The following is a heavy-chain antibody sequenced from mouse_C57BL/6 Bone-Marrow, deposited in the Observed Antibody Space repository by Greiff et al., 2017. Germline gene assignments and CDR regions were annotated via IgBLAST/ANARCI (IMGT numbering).Heavy chain of an antibody. CDR1: GFNIKDDY. Sequence: EVQLQQSGAELVRPGASVKLSCTASGFNIKDDYMHWVKQRPEQGLEWIGWIDPANGDTEYAPKFQGKATITADTSSNTAYLQLSSLTSEDTAVYYCTTADYYAMDYWGQGTSVTVSS. V-gene: IGHV14-4*01. CDR3: TTADYYAMDY. CDR2: IDPANGDT. J-gene: IGHJ4*01.